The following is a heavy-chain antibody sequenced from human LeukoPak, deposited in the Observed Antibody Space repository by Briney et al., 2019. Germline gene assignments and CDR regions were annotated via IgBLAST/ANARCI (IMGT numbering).Heavy chain of an antibody. CDR2: IKTDGSIT. Sequence: PGGSLRLSCAASGFGFSNFWMNWVRQAPGKGLEWFSRIKTDGSITAYADSVKGRFTISRDNAKNTLYLHLNSLKGEDTATYFCTREADPAFSASSSPDFWGQGTPVTVS. J-gene: IGHJ4*02. D-gene: IGHD6-6*01. CDR1: GFGFSNFW. V-gene: IGHV3-74*01. CDR3: TREADPAFSASSSPDF.